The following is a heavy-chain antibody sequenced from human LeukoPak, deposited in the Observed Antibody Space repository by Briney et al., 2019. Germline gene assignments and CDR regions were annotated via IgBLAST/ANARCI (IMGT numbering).Heavy chain of an antibody. J-gene: IGHJ4*02. Sequence: SETLSLTCTVSGGSISSYYWSWLRQPPGKGLEWVWYIYYSGSTNYNPSLKSRVSISGNTSKNQFSLKLRSVTAADTAVYYWARGLPGARWYYFDYWGQGTLVTVSS. CDR2: IYYSGST. CDR1: GGSISSYY. CDR3: ARGLPGARWYYFDY. V-gene: IGHV4-59*01. D-gene: IGHD2-2*01.